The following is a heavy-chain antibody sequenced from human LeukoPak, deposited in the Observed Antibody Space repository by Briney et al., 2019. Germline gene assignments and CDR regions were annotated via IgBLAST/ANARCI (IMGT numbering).Heavy chain of an antibody. CDR3: ARDYRHYDFWSGYYRYYFDY. D-gene: IGHD3-3*01. V-gene: IGHV1-2*02. Sequence: ASVKVSCKASGYTFTGYYMHWVRQAPGQGLEWMGWINPNSGGTNYAQKLQGRVTMTTDTSTSTAYMELRSLRSDDTAVYYCARDYRHYDFWSGYYRYYFDYWGQGTLVTVSS. CDR2: INPNSGGT. J-gene: IGHJ4*02. CDR1: GYTFTGYY.